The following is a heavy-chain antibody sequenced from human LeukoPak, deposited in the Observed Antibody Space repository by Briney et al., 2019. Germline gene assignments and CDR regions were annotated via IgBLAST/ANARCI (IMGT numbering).Heavy chain of an antibody. V-gene: IGHV3-7*01. CDR2: IKQDGSKK. Sequence: GGSLRLSCVASGFPFSSYWMTWVRQAPGKGLEWVANIKQDGSKKSYVDSVKGRFTISRDNAKNSLYLQMNSLRAEDTAVYYCARGFSGRSGSPTDYWGQGTLVTVSS. J-gene: IGHJ4*02. D-gene: IGHD1-26*01. CDR1: GFPFSSYW. CDR3: ARGFSGRSGSPTDY.